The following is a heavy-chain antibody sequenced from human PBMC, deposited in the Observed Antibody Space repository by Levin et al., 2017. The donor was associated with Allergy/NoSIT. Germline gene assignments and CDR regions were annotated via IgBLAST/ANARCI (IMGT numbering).Heavy chain of an antibody. CDR2: ISSSSSYI. CDR1: GFTFSSYS. Sequence: GGSLRLSCAASGFTFSSYSMNWVRQAPGKGLEWVSSISSSSSYIYYADSVKGRFTISRDNAKNSLYLQMNSLRAEDTAVYYCARAPTTGYSSSWFPYYFDYWGQGTLVTVSS. V-gene: IGHV3-21*01. CDR3: ARAPTTGYSSSWFPYYFDY. J-gene: IGHJ4*02. D-gene: IGHD6-13*01.